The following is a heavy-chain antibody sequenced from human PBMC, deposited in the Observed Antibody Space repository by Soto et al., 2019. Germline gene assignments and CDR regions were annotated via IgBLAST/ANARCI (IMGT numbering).Heavy chain of an antibody. CDR3: AKVRSRYRSTWPFDY. CDR1: GFTFSSYA. Sequence: PGGSLRLSCAASGFTFSSYAMSWVRQAPGKGLEWVSAISGSGGSTYYADSVKGRFTISRDNSKNTLYLQMNSLRAEDTAVYYCAKVRSRYRSTWPFDYWGQGTLVTVSS. J-gene: IGHJ4*02. CDR2: ISGSGGST. V-gene: IGHV3-23*01. D-gene: IGHD2-2*02.